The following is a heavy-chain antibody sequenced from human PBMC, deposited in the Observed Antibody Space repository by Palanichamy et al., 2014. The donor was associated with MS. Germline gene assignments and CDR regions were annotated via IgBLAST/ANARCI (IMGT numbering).Heavy chain of an antibody. J-gene: IGHJ4*02. CDR3: TLLVTTLTTGPY. CDR2: VRGKSYNYAT. V-gene: IGHV3-73*02. Sequence: EVQLVESGGGLVQPGGSLKLSCAASGFTFSASTIHWVRQASGKGLEWVGRVRGKSYNYATTYAESVKGRFTTSRDDSKHTAFLQINSLKSEDTAGYYCTLLVTTLTTGPYWGRGTLVTVSS. CDR1: GFTFSAST. D-gene: IGHD4-17*01.